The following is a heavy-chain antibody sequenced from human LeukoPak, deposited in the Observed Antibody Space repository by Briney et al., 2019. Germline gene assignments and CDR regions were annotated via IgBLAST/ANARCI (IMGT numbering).Heavy chain of an antibody. CDR3: ARGRVPQRVVVVPAAMNYFDY. D-gene: IGHD2-2*01. V-gene: IGHV4-4*02. Sequence: SETLSLTCGVSGGSISSSDWWSWVRQPPGEGLQWIGEIHHSGTTNYNPSLKSRVTISVDTSKNQFSLKLSSVTAADTAVYYCARGRVPQRVVVVPAAMNYFDYWGQGTLVTVSS. CDR2: IHHSGTT. CDR1: GGSISSSDW. J-gene: IGHJ4*02.